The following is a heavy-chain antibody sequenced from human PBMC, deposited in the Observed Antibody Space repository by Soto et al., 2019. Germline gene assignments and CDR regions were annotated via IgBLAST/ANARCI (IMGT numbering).Heavy chain of an antibody. D-gene: IGHD3-3*01. CDR2: IYWDDDK. Sequence: SGPTLVNPTQTLTLTCTFSGFSLSTSGVGVGWIRQPPGKALEWLALIYWDDDKRYSPSLKSRLTITKDTSKNQVVLTMTNMDPVDTATYYCTHSTSTRHYDFWSGPRPDVWGQGTTVTVSS. J-gene: IGHJ6*02. V-gene: IGHV2-5*02. CDR1: GFSLSTSGVG. CDR3: THSTSTRHYDFWSGPRPDV.